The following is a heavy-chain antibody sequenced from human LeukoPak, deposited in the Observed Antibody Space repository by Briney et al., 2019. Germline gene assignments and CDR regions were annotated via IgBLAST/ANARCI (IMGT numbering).Heavy chain of an antibody. V-gene: IGHV1-2*02. CDR2: INPNSGGT. CDR1: GYTFTGYY. D-gene: IGHD3-10*01. CDR3: ARALDVRGAPFDY. J-gene: IGHJ4*02. Sequence: GASVKVSCKASGYTFTGYYMHWVRQAPGQGLEWTGWINPNSGGTNYAQKFQGRVTMTRDTSISTAYMELSRLRSDDTAVYYCARALDVRGAPFDYWGQGTLVTVSS.